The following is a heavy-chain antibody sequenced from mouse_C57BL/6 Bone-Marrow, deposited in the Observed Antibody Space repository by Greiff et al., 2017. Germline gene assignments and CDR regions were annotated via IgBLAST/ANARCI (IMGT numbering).Heavy chain of an antibody. CDR3: AREGVVATDY. CDR2: FNPNFGTT. D-gene: IGHD1-1*01. J-gene: IGHJ2*01. V-gene: IGHV1-39*01. CDR1: GYSFTDYN. Sequence: VQLQQSGPELVKPGASVKISCKAPGYSFTDYNMTWVKQSNGKSLEWIGVFNPNFGTTRYNQTFKGKAPLTVDQSSSTAYMQLNSLTSEDSAVYYCAREGVVATDYWGQGTTLTVSS.